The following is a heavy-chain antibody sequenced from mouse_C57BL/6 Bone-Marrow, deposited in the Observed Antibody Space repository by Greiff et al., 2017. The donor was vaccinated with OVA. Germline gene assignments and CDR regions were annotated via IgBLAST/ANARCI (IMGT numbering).Heavy chain of an antibody. J-gene: IGHJ1*03. Sequence: DVQLQESGGGLVQPGGSMKLSCVASGFTFSNYWMNWVRQSPEKGLEWVAQIRLKSDNYATHYAESVKGRFTISRDDSKSSVYLQMNNLRAEDTGIYYCTTGSCYSIVWGTGTTVTVSS. CDR1: GFTFSNYW. V-gene: IGHV6-3*01. CDR3: TTGSCYSIV. CDR2: IRLKSDNYAT. D-gene: IGHD2-12*01.